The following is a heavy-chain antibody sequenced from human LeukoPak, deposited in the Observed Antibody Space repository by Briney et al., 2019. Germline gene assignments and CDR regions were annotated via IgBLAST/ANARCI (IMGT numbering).Heavy chain of an antibody. CDR1: GGSFSGYY. J-gene: IGHJ6*03. CDR2: INHSGST. D-gene: IGHD5-18*01. V-gene: IGHV4-34*01. CDR3: ARLGYSYGYVAPMDV. Sequence: SETLSLTCAVYGGSFSGYYWSWIRQPPGKGLEWIGEINHSGSTNYNPSLKSRVTISVDTSKNQFSLKLSSVTAADTAVYYCARLGYSYGYVAPMDVWGKGTTVTISS.